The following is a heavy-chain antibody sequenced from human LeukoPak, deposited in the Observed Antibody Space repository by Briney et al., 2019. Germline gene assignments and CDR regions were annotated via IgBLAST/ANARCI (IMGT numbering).Heavy chain of an antibody. Sequence: GESLKISCKGSGYTFTSYWIIWVRRMPGKGLEWMGRIDPSDSYTNYSPSFEGHVTISADKSISTAYPQWSSLEASDTAMYYCARIGYGWDSGALYYYAMDVWGKGTTVTVSS. J-gene: IGHJ6*04. V-gene: IGHV5-10-1*01. CDR1: GYTFTSYW. D-gene: IGHD1-26*01. CDR2: IDPSDSYT. CDR3: ARIGYGWDSGALYYYAMDV.